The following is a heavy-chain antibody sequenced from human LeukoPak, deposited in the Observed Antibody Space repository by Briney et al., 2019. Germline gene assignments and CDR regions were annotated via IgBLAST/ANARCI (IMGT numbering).Heavy chain of an antibody. CDR2: IYYSGST. CDR1: GGSISSSSYY. CDR3: ASIAAAGKVVDY. J-gene: IGHJ4*02. V-gene: IGHV4-39*01. D-gene: IGHD6-13*01. Sequence: SSETLSLTCTVSGGSISSSSYYWGWIRQPPGKGLEWIGSIYYSGSTYYNPSLKSRVTISVDTSKNQFSLKLSSVTAADTAVYYCASIAAAGKVVDYWGQGTLVTVSS.